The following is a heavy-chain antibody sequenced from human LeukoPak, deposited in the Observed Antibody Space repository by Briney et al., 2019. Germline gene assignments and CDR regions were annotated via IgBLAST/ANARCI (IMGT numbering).Heavy chain of an antibody. J-gene: IGHJ4*02. CDR1: GGSISSYY. D-gene: IGHD4-17*01. Sequence: SETLSLTCTGSGGSISSYYWSWIRQPPGKGLEWIGYIYYSGSTNYHPSLKSRVTISVDTSKNQFSLKLSSVTAADTAVYYCAREHDDYGDNGGSSDYWGQGTLVTVSS. CDR2: IYYSGST. CDR3: AREHDDYGDNGGSSDY. V-gene: IGHV4-59*01.